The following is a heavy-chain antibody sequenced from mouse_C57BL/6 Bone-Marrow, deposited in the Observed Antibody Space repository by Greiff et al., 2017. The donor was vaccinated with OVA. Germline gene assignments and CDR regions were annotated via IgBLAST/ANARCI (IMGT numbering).Heavy chain of an antibody. CDR2: IYPSSGNT. CDR1: GYTFTSYC. D-gene: IGHD1-1*01. CDR3: AGERDYGSSYPYWYFDD. Sequence: VQLQQSGAELARPGASVKLSCTASGYTFTSYCISWVQQIPGQGLEWIGEIYPSSGNTYYLEKFKGKATLTADQPSSTAYLQLRSLPSEDSAVYFCAGERDYGSSYPYWYFDDWGTGTTVTVSS. V-gene: IGHV1-81*01. J-gene: IGHJ1*03.